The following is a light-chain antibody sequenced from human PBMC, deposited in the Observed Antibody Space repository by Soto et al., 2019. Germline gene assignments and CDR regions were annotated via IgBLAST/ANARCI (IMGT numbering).Light chain of an antibody. CDR3: QQYGSSPL. CDR2: GAS. V-gene: IGKV3-20*01. J-gene: IGKJ3*01. CDR1: QSVSSN. Sequence: EIVLTQSQATLSVSPLDRSPLXGRASQSVSSNLAWYQQKPGQAPRLLIYGASTRATGIPARFSGSGSGTDFTLTISRLEPEDFAVYYCQQYGSSPLFGPGTKVDIK.